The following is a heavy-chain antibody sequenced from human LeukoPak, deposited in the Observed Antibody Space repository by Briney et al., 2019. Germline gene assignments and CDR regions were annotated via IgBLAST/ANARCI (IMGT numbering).Heavy chain of an antibody. J-gene: IGHJ4*02. D-gene: IGHD3-10*01. Sequence: GGSLRLSCAASGFTFSSHAMSWVRQAPGKGLEWVSLISGSGDSTYYADSVKGRFTISRDNSKSTVYLQMNSLRAEDTAVYYCAKEGYYGSGSFPDSWGQGTLVTVSS. CDR2: ISGSGDST. CDR3: AKEGYYGSGSFPDS. V-gene: IGHV3-23*01. CDR1: GFTFSSHA.